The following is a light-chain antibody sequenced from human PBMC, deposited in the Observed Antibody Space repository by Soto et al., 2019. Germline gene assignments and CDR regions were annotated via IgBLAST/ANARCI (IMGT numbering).Light chain of an antibody. CDR3: LLYYGGAYV. CDR1: TGAVTSGYY. CDR2: NTR. J-gene: IGLJ1*01. V-gene: IGLV7-43*01. Sequence: QTVVTQEPSLTVSPGGTVTLTCASSTGAVTSGYYPNWFQQKPGQAPRALIYNTRNKHSWTPARFSGSLIGGKAALTLSGAQPEDEAEFYCLLYYGGAYVFGTGTKLTVL.